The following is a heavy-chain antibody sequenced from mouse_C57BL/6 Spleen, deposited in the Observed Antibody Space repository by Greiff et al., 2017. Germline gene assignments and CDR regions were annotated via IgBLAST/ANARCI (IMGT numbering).Heavy chain of an antibody. D-gene: IGHD2-4*01. Sequence: EVMLVESGGGLVKPGGSLKLSCAASGFTFSDYGMHWVRQAPEQGLEWVAYISSGRSTIYYADTVKGRFTISRDNAKNTLFLQMTSLWSEDTAMYYCARVAGYDYVGAMDCWGKGTSVTVSS. CDR2: ISSGRSTI. CDR3: ARVAGYDYVGAMDC. J-gene: IGHJ4*01. V-gene: IGHV5-17*01. CDR1: GFTFSDYG.